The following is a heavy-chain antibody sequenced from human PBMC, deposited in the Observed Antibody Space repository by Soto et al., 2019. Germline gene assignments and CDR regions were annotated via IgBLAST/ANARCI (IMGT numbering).Heavy chain of an antibody. J-gene: IGHJ5*02. CDR3: ARGGYCSSTSCPIGGWFDP. CDR1: GYTFTGYY. V-gene: IGHV1-2*04. D-gene: IGHD2-2*03. CDR2: INPNSGGT. Sequence: ASVTVSCKASGYTFTGYYMHWVRQAPGQGLEWMGWINPNSGGTNYAQKFQGWVTMTRDTSISTAYMELSRLRSDDTAVYYCARGGYCSSTSCPIGGWFDPWGQGTLVTVSS.